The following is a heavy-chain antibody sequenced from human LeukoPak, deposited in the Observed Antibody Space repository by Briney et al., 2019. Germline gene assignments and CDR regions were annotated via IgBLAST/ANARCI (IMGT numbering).Heavy chain of an antibody. CDR3: ARDPEPPGIAVAEYYGMDV. D-gene: IGHD6-19*01. J-gene: IGHJ6*02. V-gene: IGHV4-38-2*02. CDR1: GYSISSGYY. CDR2: IYHSGST. Sequence: PSETLSLTCTVSGYSISSGYYWGWIRQPPGKGLEWIGSIYHSGSTYYNPSLKSRVTISVDTSKNQLSLKLSSVTAADTAVYYCARDPEPPGIAVAEYYGMDVWGQGTTVTVSS.